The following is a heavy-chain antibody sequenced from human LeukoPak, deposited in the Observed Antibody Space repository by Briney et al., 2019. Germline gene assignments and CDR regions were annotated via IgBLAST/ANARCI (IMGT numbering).Heavy chain of an antibody. Sequence: GGSLRLSCAASGFTFSSYGMHWVRQAPGKGLEWVAFIRYDGSNKYYADSVKGRFTISRDNSKNTLYLQMNSLRAEDTAVYYCAKDSYSGSYYGYFDYWGQGTLVTVSS. CDR1: GFTFSSYG. CDR2: IRYDGSNK. CDR3: AKDSYSGSYYGYFDY. J-gene: IGHJ4*02. V-gene: IGHV3-30*02. D-gene: IGHD1-26*01.